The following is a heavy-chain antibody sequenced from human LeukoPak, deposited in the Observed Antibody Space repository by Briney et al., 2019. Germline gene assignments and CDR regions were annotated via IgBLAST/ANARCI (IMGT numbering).Heavy chain of an antibody. D-gene: IGHD1-1*01. CDR1: GFTFSTYG. J-gene: IGHJ4*02. CDR3: VRDHDWSFDL. Sequence: GGSLRLSCAASGFTFSTYGMHWVRQAPGKGLEWVSHINSDTNITPYTASVSGRFTISRDNAKNSLYLHVNSLRDEDTAVYYCVRDHDWSFDLWGQGALVTVSS. V-gene: IGHV3-48*02. CDR2: INSDTNIT.